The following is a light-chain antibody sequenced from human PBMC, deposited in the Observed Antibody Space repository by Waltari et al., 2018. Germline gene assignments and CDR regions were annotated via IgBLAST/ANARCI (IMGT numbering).Light chain of an antibody. CDR1: QSVGGN. J-gene: IGKJ2*01. Sequence: IVMTQSPATLSVSPGERAPLSCRASQSVGGNLAWYQQKPGQAPRLLIYGASTWVTGLPARFSGSGSETEFTLTISSVQSEDFAVYYCQQYNDWPLYTFGQGTKLEIK. V-gene: IGKV3-15*01. CDR3: QQYNDWPLYT. CDR2: GAS.